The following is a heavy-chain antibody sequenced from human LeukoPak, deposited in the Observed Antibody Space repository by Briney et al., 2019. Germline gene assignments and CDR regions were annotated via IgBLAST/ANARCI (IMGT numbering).Heavy chain of an antibody. J-gene: IGHJ4*02. V-gene: IGHV3-23*01. CDR1: GFTFSSYA. D-gene: IGHD4-17*01. CDR3: AIVYGYYFDY. Sequence: GGSLRLSCAASGFTFSSYAMSWARQAPGKGLEWVSTISGTGGSTSYADSVKGRFTISRDNSKNTLYLQMNSLRADDTAVYYCAIVYGYYFDYWGQGTLVTVSS. CDR2: ISGTGGST.